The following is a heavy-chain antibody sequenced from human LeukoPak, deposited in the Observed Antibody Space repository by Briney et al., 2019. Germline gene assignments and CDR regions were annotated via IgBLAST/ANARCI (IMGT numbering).Heavy chain of an antibody. Sequence: GTSLRLSCAASGFSFRRYDMHWVRQAPGKGLEWVAATSYDGTSELYADFVKGRFSISRDNSRNTLSLQMGTLRPEDTAIYYCARAKGLAGSYLDNWFDPWGQGTRVIVSS. CDR3: ARAKGLAGSYLDNWFDP. J-gene: IGHJ5*02. V-gene: IGHV3-30*04. D-gene: IGHD1-26*01. CDR1: GFSFRRYD. CDR2: TSYDGTSE.